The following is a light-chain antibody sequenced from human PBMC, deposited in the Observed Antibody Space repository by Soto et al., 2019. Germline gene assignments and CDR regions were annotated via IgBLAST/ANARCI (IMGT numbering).Light chain of an antibody. CDR3: QQSYSTPYT. Sequence: DIQMTQSPSSVSASVGDRVTITFRASQGISSWLAWCQQKPGKAPKLLIYAASSLQSGVPSRFSGSGSGTDFTLTISSLQPEDFATYYCQQSYSTPYTLGQGTKVDI. CDR1: QGISSW. CDR2: AAS. V-gene: IGKV1-12*01. J-gene: IGKJ2*01.